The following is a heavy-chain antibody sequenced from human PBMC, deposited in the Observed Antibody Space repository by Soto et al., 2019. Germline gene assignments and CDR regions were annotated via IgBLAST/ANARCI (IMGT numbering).Heavy chain of an antibody. D-gene: IGHD3-10*01. CDR2: ISYDGSNK. J-gene: IGHJ6*02. V-gene: IGHV3-30*18. CDR3: AKELTMVRGVIISSYYYYGMDV. CDR1: GFTFSSYG. Sequence: QVQLVESGGGVVQPGRSLRLSCAASGFTFSSYGMHWVRQAPGKGLEWVAVISYDGSNKYYADSVKGRFTISRDNSKNPLYLQMNSLRAEDTAVYYCAKELTMVRGVIISSYYYYGMDVWGQGTTVTVSS.